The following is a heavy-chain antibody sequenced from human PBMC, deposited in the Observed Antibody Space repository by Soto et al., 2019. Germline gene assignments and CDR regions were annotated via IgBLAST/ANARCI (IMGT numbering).Heavy chain of an antibody. CDR2: IIPIFGTA. CDR3: ARVCGDIVATRHYYYYYGMDV. V-gene: IGHV1-69*06. J-gene: IGHJ6*02. D-gene: IGHD5-12*01. Sequence: SVKVSCKASGGTFSSYAISWVRQAPGQGLDWMGGIIPIFGTANYAQKFQRRVTITADKSTSTAYMELSSLRSEDTAVYYGARVCGDIVATRHYYYYYGMDVWGQGTTVTVSS. CDR1: GGTFSSYA.